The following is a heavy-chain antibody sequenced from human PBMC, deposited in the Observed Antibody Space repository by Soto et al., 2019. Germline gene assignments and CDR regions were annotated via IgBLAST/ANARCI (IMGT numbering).Heavy chain of an antibody. Sequence: QVQLVQSGAEVKKPGASVKVSCKASGYTFTSYYMHWVRQAPGQGLEWMGIINPSGGSTSYAQKFQGRVTMTRYTSTSTVYMELSSLRSEDTAVYYCARAAGKSVQLERRYRNDAFDIWGQGTMVTVSS. CDR3: ARAAGKSVQLERRYRNDAFDI. D-gene: IGHD1-1*01. J-gene: IGHJ3*02. CDR1: GYTFTSYY. V-gene: IGHV1-46*03. CDR2: INPSGGST.